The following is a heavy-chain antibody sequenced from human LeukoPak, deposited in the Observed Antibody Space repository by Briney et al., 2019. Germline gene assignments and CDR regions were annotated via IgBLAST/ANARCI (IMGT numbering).Heavy chain of an antibody. CDR2: IIPIFGTA. J-gene: IGHJ6*04. CDR3: ARESDIVVVPAAIHYYYYGMDV. D-gene: IGHD2-2*01. CDR1: GGTFSSYA. Sequence: SVKVSCKASGGTFSSYAISWVRQAPGQGLEWMGGIIPIFGTANYAQKFQGGVTITADESTSTAYMELSSLRSEDTAVYYCARESDIVVVPAAIHYYYYGMDVWGKGTTVTVSS. V-gene: IGHV1-69*01.